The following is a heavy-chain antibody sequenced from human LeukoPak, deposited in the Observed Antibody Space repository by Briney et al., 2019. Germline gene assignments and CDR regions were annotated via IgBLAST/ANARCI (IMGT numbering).Heavy chain of an antibody. J-gene: IGHJ4*02. V-gene: IGHV3-30*18. D-gene: IGHD5-24*01. CDR2: ISYDGSNK. CDR3: AKDVEMATIEGNFDY. Sequence: GGSLRLPCAASGFTFSSCGMHWVRQAPGKGLEWVAVISYDGSNKYYADSVKGRFTISRDNSKNTLYLQMNSLRAEDTAVYYCAKDVEMATIEGNFDYWGQGTLVTVSS. CDR1: GFTFSSCG.